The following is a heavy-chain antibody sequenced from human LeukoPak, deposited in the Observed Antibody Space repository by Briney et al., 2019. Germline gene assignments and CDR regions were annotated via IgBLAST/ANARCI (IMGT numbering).Heavy chain of an antibody. J-gene: IGHJ4*02. CDR1: GFSLREYW. CDR3: VTSWVRQQRHF. CDR2: IEPDGSGK. Sequence: GGSLRLSCAAAGFSLREYWMSWVRQAPGKGLEGVADIEPDGSGKTYVDSVKGRFTIARDNAQQSLYLQMDTLRAEDTAVYYCVTSWVRQQRHFWGQGALVTVSS. D-gene: IGHD3-10*01. V-gene: IGHV3-7*01.